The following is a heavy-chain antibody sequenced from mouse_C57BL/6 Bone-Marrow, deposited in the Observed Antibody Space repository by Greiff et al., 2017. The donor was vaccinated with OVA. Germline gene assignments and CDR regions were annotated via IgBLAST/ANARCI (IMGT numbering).Heavy chain of an antibody. D-gene: IGHD2-4*01. J-gene: IGHJ4*01. CDR2: ISNGGGST. V-gene: IGHV5-12*01. CDR3: ARHRDYDVDAMDY. Sequence: EVKVEESGGGLVQPGGSLKLSCAASGFTFSDYYMYWVRQTPEKRLEWVAYISNGGGSTYYPDTVKGRFTISRDNAKNTLYLQMSRLKSEDTAMYYCARHRDYDVDAMDYWGQGTSVTVSS. CDR1: GFTFSDYY.